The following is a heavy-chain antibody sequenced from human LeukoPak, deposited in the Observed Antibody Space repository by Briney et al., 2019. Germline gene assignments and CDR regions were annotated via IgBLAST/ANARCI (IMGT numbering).Heavy chain of an antibody. D-gene: IGHD4-23*01. V-gene: IGHV4-59*01. CDR2: LYNTRNT. CDR3: AREKNGNEPFDY. CDR1: GGSISSYY. Sequence: SETLSLTCTVSGGSISSYYWSWIRQPPGKGLEWIGYLYNTRNTYYNPSLKSRVTISVDTSKNQFSLKVSSVTAADTAVYYCAREKNGNEPFDYWGQGTLVTVSS. J-gene: IGHJ4*02.